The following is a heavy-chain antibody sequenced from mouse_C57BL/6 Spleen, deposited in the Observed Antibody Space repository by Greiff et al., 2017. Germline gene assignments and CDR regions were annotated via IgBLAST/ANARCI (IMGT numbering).Heavy chain of an antibody. CDR1: GYTFTDYY. J-gene: IGHJ2*01. CDR2: INPNNGGT. CDR3: ARDDGSSYLLGFFDY. D-gene: IGHD1-1*01. Sequence: VQLQQSGPELVKPGASVKISCKASGYTFTDYYMNWVKQSHGKSLEWIGDINPNNGGTSYNQKFKGKATLTVDKSSSTAYMELRSLTSEDSAVYYCARDDGSSYLLGFFDYWGQGTTLTVSS. V-gene: IGHV1-26*01.